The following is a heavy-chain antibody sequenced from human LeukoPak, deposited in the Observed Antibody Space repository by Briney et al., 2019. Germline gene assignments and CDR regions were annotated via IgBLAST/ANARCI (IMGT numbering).Heavy chain of an antibody. Sequence: GGSLRLSCAASGFTFSSYAMGWVRQAPGKGLEWVSAISGSGGSTYYADSVKGRFTISRDNSKNTLYLQMNSLRAEDTAIYYCARSSGNYLYFDHWGHGTLVTVSS. V-gene: IGHV3-23*01. D-gene: IGHD3-22*01. J-gene: IGHJ4*01. CDR1: GFTFSSYA. CDR3: ARSSGNYLYFDH. CDR2: ISGSGGST.